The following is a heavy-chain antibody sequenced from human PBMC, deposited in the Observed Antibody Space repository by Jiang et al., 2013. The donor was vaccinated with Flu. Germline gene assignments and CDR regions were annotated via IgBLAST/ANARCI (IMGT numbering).Heavy chain of an antibody. CDR1: GFTFSSYA. V-gene: IGHV3-30-3*01. Sequence: LLESGGGVVQPGRSLRLSCAASGFTFSSYAMHWVRQAPGKGLEWVAVISYDGSNKYYADSVKGRFTISRDNSKNTLYLQMNSLRAEDTAVYYCARPWAGTLGGAFDYWGQGTLVTVSS. CDR3: ARPWAGTLGGAFDY. J-gene: IGHJ4*02. CDR2: ISYDGSNK. D-gene: IGHD3-16*01.